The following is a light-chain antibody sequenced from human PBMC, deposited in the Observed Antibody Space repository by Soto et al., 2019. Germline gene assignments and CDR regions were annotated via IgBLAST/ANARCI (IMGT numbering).Light chain of an antibody. Sequence: QSALTQPRSVSGSPGQSVTLSCTGTSGDVGGYDYVSWYQHHPGKAPKLTIYDVTKRPSGVPDRFSGSKSGNTASLTISGLQAEDEADYYCCSYAGTYNFVVFGGGTQLTVL. CDR3: CSYAGTYNFVV. CDR1: SGDVGGYDY. J-gene: IGLJ2*01. V-gene: IGLV2-11*01. CDR2: DVT.